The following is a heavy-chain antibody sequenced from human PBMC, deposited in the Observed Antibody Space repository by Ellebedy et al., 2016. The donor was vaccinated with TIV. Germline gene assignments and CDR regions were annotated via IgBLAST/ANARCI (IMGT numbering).Heavy chain of an antibody. Sequence: GESLKISCAASGFTFDDYAMSWVRQVPGKGLEWLSDINWNGDITTYADAVRGRFTVSRDNAKNSLSVQINSLGAEDTALYFCARHSYGGNSGLDYWGRGILVTASS. J-gene: IGHJ4*02. CDR1: GFTFDDYA. CDR3: ARHSYGGNSGLDY. D-gene: IGHD4-23*01. CDR2: INWNGDIT. V-gene: IGHV3-20*04.